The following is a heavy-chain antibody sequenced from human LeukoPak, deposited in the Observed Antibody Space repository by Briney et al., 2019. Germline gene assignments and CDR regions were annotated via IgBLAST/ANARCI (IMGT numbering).Heavy chain of an antibody. Sequence: SETLSLTCTVSGYSISRSYLWGWVRQPPGKAPEWIGSTSHDGSSYQNPSLKSRVTISIDTSKNQFSRKMTSLTAADTAVYYCVRGELGDFDNWGQGILVTVSS. D-gene: IGHD7-27*01. J-gene: IGHJ4*02. CDR3: VRGELGDFDN. CDR2: TSHDGSS. V-gene: IGHV4-38-2*02. CDR1: GYSISRSYL.